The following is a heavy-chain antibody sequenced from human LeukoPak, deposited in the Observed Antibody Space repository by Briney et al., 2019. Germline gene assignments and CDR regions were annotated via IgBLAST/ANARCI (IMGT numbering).Heavy chain of an antibody. V-gene: IGHV4-34*01. D-gene: IGHD2-15*01. J-gene: IGHJ6*03. CDR3: ARVSFFRWAATRPSYYYYYMDV. Sequence: SETLSLTCAVYGGSFSGYYWSWIRQPPGKGLEWIGEINHSGSTNYNPSLKSRVTISVDTSKNQFSLKLSSVTATDTAVYYCARVSFFRWAATRPSYYYYYMDVWGKGTTVTISS. CDR2: INHSGST. CDR1: GGSFSGYY.